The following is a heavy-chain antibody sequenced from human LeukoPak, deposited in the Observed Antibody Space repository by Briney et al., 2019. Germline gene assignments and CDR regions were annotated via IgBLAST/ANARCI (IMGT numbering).Heavy chain of an antibody. Sequence: GGSLRLSCAASGFIFSTYGMHWVRQAPGKGLEWVAVISYDGSNKYYADSVKGRFTISRDNSKNTLYLQMNSLRAEDTAVYYCANALYGDYVMDYWGQGTLVTVSS. CDR2: ISYDGSNK. V-gene: IGHV3-30*18. J-gene: IGHJ4*02. CDR1: GFIFSTYG. D-gene: IGHD4-17*01. CDR3: ANALYGDYVMDY.